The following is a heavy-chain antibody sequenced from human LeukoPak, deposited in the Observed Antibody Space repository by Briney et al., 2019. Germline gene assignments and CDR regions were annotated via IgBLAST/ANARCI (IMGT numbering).Heavy chain of an antibody. CDR2: ITSGGNTI. CDR3: ARDFAEGCSADNCYSLDY. Sequence: QAGGSLRLSCATSGFTFSSYDMNWVRQAPGKGLEWVSYITSGGNTIYYADSVKGRFTISRDNAENSLYLQMNSLRAEDTAMYYCARDFAEGCSADNCYSLDYWGQGTLVTVSS. D-gene: IGHD2-15*01. CDR1: GFTFSSYD. J-gene: IGHJ4*02. V-gene: IGHV3-48*03.